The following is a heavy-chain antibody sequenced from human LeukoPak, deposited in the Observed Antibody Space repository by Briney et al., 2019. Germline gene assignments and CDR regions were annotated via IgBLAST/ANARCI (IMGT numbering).Heavy chain of an antibody. V-gene: IGHV3-21*01. Sequence: KSGVPLRLSCAACGFTLRLFTMNGVGDATGKGGVECSSIRTSSSHIFYAESVKGRFIIYRDNSQNSMFLQMNSLRPEDTAVYYCARVQSSIVMSPIPTFDYWGKGILVTVS. D-gene: IGHD2-21*02. CDR3: ARVQSSIVMSPIPTFDY. CDR2: IRTSSSHI. J-gene: IGHJ4*02. CDR1: GFTLRLFT.